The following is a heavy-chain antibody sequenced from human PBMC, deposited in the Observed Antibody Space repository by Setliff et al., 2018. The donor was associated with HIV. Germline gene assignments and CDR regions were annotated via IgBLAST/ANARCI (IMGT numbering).Heavy chain of an antibody. CDR3: ARGILFFYYMDI. D-gene: IGHD2-21*01. CDR1: GGSISSYY. CDR2: IYTSGSA. J-gene: IGHJ6*03. Sequence: KASETLSLTCTVSGGSISSYYWSWIRQPPGKGLEWIGYIYTSGSATYNPSLKSRVAMSVDTSKNQFSLSLASPTAADTAVYYCARGILFFYYMDIWGRGTTVTVSS. V-gene: IGHV4-4*08.